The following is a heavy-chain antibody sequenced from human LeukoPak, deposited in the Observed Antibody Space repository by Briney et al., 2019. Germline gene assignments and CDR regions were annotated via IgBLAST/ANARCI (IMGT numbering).Heavy chain of an antibody. J-gene: IGHJ4*02. V-gene: IGHV4-34*01. CDR2: INHSGSA. CDR3: ARVLRGVPAAIGEFDY. CDR1: GGSFSGYY. Sequence: SETLSLTCAVYGGSFSGYYWSWIRQPPGEGLEWIGEINHSGSANYNPSLKSRVTISVDTSKNQFSLKLSSVTAADTAVYYCARVLRGVPAAIGEFDYWGQGTLVTVSS. D-gene: IGHD2-2*02.